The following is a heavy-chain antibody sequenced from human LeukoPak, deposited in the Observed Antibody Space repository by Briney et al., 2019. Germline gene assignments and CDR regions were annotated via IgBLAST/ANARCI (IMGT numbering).Heavy chain of an antibody. J-gene: IGHJ4*02. D-gene: IGHD6-13*01. CDR1: GFTVSSNY. CDR2: IYSGGST. CDR3: AKTGGIAASH. V-gene: IGHV3-53*01. Sequence: QAGGSLRLSCAASGFTVSSNYMSWVRQAPGKGLEWVSVIYSGGSTYYADSVKGRFTISRDNSKNTLYLQMNSLRPEDTAVYFCAKTGGIAASHWGQGTLVTVSS.